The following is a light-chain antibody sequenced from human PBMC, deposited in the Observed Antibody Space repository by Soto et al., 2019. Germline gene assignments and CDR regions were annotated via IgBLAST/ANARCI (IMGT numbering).Light chain of an antibody. V-gene: IGKV1-39*01. Sequence: DIQMTQSPSSLSSSVGDRVTITCLASQSISSDLNWYQQKPGKAPKLLIYAASSLQSGVPSRFSGSGSGTDFTLTISSLQPEDFATYYCQQSYSTLITFGQGTRLGI. CDR1: QSISSD. CDR2: AAS. J-gene: IGKJ5*01. CDR3: QQSYSTLIT.